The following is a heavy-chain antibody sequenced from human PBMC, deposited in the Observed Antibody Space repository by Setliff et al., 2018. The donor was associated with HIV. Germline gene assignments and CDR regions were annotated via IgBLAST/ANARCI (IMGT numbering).Heavy chain of an antibody. J-gene: IGHJ4*02. CDR3: AKDRRIAVAGYYFDY. CDR1: VFTFSSYS. Sequence: GGSLRLSCAASVFTFSSYSMNWVRQAQGKGLEWVAFIRNDGSDKHYVDSVKGRFTISRDNSTNTLYLQMNSLRAEDTAVYYCAKDRRIAVAGYYFDYWGQGTLVTVSS. D-gene: IGHD6-19*01. V-gene: IGHV3-30*02. CDR2: IRNDGSDK.